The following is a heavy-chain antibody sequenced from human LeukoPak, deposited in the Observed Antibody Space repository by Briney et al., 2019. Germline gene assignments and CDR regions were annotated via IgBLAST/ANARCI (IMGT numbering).Heavy chain of an antibody. D-gene: IGHD3-10*01. CDR1: GGSFSGYY. V-gene: IGHV4-34*01. CDR2: INHSGST. J-gene: IGHJ5*02. Sequence: SETLSLTCAVYGGSFSGYYWSWIRQPPGKGLEWIGEINHSGSTNYNPSLKSRVTISADTYKNQFSLKLSSVTAADTAVYYCARDQGLWFGEFSNWFDPWGQGTLVTVSS. CDR3: ARDQGLWFGEFSNWFDP.